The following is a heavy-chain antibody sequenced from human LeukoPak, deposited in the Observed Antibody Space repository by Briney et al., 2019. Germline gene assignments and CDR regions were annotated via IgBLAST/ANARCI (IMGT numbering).Heavy chain of an antibody. CDR2: IYYSGST. J-gene: IGHJ6*02. CDR1: GVSFSGYY. CDR3: ARVQGSGSYYYYYGMDV. D-gene: IGHD1-26*01. Sequence: PSETLSLTCAVYGVSFSGYYWSWIRQPPGKGLEGIGYIYYSGSTNYNPSLKSRVTISVDTSKNQFSLKLSTVTAADTAVYYCARVQGSGSYYYYYGMDVWGQGTTVTVSS. V-gene: IGHV4-59*01.